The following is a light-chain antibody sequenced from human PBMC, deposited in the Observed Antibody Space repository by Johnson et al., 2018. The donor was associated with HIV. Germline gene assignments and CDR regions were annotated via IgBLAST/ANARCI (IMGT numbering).Light chain of an antibody. CDR1: SSNIGNNY. CDR3: GTWDSSLGTYV. Sequence: HSVLTQPPSVSAAPGQKVTISCSGSSSNIGNNYVSWYQQLPGTAPKLLIYDNNKRPSGIPDRFSGSKSAMSATLGITGLQTGDEADYYCGTWDSSLGTYVFGTGTKVTVL. V-gene: IGLV1-51*01. J-gene: IGLJ1*01. CDR2: DNN.